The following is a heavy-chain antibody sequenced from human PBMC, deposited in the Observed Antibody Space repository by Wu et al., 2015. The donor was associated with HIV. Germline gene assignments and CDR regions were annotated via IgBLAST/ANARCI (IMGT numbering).Heavy chain of an antibody. CDR3: ASGIQVGGANY. J-gene: IGHJ4*02. CDR2: LNPNTGGA. CDR1: GYSFTAYY. D-gene: IGHD2-21*01. V-gene: IGHV1-2*02. Sequence: QVQLVQSGAEVKRPGASVRVSCRTSGYSFTAYYIHWVRQAPGQGLEWMGRLNPNTGGADSSQKFQGRVTLTRDTSINTAYMDLRRLRVDDSATYYCASGIQVGGANYWGQGTLVTVSS.